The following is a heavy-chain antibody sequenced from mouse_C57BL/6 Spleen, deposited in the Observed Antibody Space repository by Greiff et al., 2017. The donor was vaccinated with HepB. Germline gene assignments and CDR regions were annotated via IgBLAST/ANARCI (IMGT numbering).Heavy chain of an antibody. Sequence: VQRVESGPELVKPGASVKISCKASGYSFTSYYIHWVKQRPGQGLEWIGWIYPGSGNTKYNEKFKGKATLTADTSSSTAYMQLSSLTSEDSAVYYCARGYYLYFDVWGTGTTVTVSS. CDR2: IYPGSGNT. CDR1: GYSFTSYY. CDR3: ARGYYLYFDV. D-gene: IGHD1-1*02. V-gene: IGHV1-66*01. J-gene: IGHJ1*03.